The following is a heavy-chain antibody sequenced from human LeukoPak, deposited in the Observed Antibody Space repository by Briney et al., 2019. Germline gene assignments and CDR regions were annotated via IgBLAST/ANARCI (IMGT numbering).Heavy chain of an antibody. J-gene: IGHJ4*02. CDR2: IYHSGST. CDR3: ARTQRSDSSGYWGY. V-gene: IGHV4-39*07. CDR1: GGSISSSSYY. D-gene: IGHD3-22*01. Sequence: SETLSLTCTVSGGSISSSSYYWGWIRQPPGKGLEWIESIYHSGSTYYNPSLKSRVTISVDTSKNQFSLKLSSVTAADTAVYYCARTQRSDSSGYWGYWGQGTLVTVSS.